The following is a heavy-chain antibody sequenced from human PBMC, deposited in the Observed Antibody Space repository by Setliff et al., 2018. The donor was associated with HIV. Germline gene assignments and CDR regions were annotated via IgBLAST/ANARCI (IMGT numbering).Heavy chain of an antibody. CDR1: GYSFAAYY. V-gene: IGHV1-2*02. CDR3: ARDPALTYSGYVYWYFDL. CDR2: INPNSGGT. J-gene: IGHJ2*01. D-gene: IGHD5-12*01. Sequence: ASVKVSCKAAGYSFAAYYVHWVRQAPGQGLEWMGWINPNSGGTNYAQKFQGRVTLTRDTSISTANMELSGLRSDDTAVYYCARDPALTYSGYVYWYFDLWGRGTLVTVSS.